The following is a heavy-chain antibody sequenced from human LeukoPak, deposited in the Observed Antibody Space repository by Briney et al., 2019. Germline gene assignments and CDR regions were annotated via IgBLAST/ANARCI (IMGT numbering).Heavy chain of an antibody. D-gene: IGHD3-10*01. J-gene: IGHJ4*02. CDR2: IYHSGST. V-gene: IGHV4-28*01. CDR3: ARMVSGSGTYYFDS. Sequence: ASETLSLTCAVSGSSISNNALWGWIRQPPGKGLEWIGYIYHSGSTYYNPSLKSRVTMSADTSKNQFSLKLTSVTAVDTAVYYCARMVSGSGTYYFDSWGQGTLLTVSS. CDR1: GSSISNNAL.